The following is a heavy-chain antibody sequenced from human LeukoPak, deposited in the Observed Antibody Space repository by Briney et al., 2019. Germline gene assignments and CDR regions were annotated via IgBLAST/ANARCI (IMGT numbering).Heavy chain of an antibody. Sequence: ASVKVSCKASGGTFSRLAISWVRQAPGLGLEWMGRIVPSFGTTNYAQNFQGRVTIAADKSTSTAYMELSSLRSEDTAVYYCATRTGTSDYWGQGTLVTVSS. CDR2: IVPSFGTT. D-gene: IGHD1-1*01. CDR3: ATRTGTSDY. J-gene: IGHJ4*02. CDR1: GGTFSRLA. V-gene: IGHV1-69*06.